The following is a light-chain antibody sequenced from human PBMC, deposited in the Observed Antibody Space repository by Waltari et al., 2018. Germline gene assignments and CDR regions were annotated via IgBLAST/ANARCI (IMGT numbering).Light chain of an antibody. V-gene: IGLV2-11*01. J-gene: IGLJ1*01. CDR2: DVS. CDR3: CSYAGNPYV. CDR1: SSDVGGYNF. Sequence: QSALTQPRSVSGSPGQSVAISCTGTSSDVGGYNFISWYQHHPGKAPKLLINDVSQLPSGVPDRFSGSKSGNTASLTISGLQADDEADYYCCSYAGNPYVFGTGTKVTVL.